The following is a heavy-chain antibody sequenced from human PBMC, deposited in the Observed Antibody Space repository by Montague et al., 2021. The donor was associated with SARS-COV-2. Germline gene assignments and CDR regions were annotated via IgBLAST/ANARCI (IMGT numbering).Heavy chain of an antibody. V-gene: IGHV3-9*01. D-gene: IGHD1-26*01. Sequence: SLRLSCAASGFTFDDYAMHWVRQAPGKGLEWVSGISWDSGRRGYADSVKGRFTISRDNAKNSLYLQMTSLRTEDTAFYYCAKDIAGSYFSYDAFDTWGQGTRVTVSS. CDR3: AKDIAGSYFSYDAFDT. CDR2: ISWDSGRR. CDR1: GFTFDDYA. J-gene: IGHJ3*02.